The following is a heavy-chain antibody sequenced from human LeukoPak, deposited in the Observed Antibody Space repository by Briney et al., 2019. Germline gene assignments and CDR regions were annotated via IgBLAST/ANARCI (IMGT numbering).Heavy chain of an antibody. Sequence: GGSLRLSCGSTAFNFTAYWMHWVRQDPRQGLLWVARINSDGTTTNYADSVKGRFTISRDNAKNTLFLQMNSLRAEDTAVYYCAKDGGWYFDYWGQGTLVTVSS. D-gene: IGHD6-19*01. CDR1: AFNFTAYW. CDR3: AKDGGWYFDY. V-gene: IGHV3-74*01. J-gene: IGHJ4*02. CDR2: INSDGTTT.